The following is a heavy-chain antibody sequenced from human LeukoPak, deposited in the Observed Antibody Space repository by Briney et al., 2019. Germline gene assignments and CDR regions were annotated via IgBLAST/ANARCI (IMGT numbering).Heavy chain of an antibody. V-gene: IGHV3-30-3*01. D-gene: IGHD6-19*01. J-gene: IGHJ4*02. CDR2: IPYDGSDK. CDR3: ARDWGRRYSSGWYGDFDY. CDR1: GFTFSDYY. Sequence: GGSLRLSCAASGFTFSDYYMSWIRQAPGKGLEWVAVIPYDGSDKYYADSVKGRFTISRDNSKNTLYLQMNSLRPEDTAVYYCARDWGRRYSSGWYGDFDYWGQGTLVTVSS.